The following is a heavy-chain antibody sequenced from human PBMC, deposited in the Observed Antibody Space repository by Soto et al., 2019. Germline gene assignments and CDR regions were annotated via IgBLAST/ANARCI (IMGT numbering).Heavy chain of an antibody. CDR3: ARPSTGGTRLDY. J-gene: IGHJ4*02. D-gene: IGHD1-1*01. V-gene: IGHV4-4*02. CDR1: GGSISTSNW. Sequence: QVQLQESGPGLVKPSGTLSLTCAVSGGSISTSNWWSWVRQPPGKGLEWIGEVYHSGSTNYNPSFKSRVAMPVDKSKLQSSWKLNSVAAADTPLYYWARPSTGGTRLDYGGQGSLFPFSS. CDR2: VYHSGST.